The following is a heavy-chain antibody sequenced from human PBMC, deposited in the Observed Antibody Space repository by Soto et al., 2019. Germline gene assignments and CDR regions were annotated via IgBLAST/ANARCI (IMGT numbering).Heavy chain of an antibody. J-gene: IGHJ6*02. CDR2: ISGYNGNT. CDR1: GYTFTKYG. V-gene: IGHV1-18*01. Sequence: QVQLVQSGAEVKKPGASVKVSCKASGYTFTKYGITWVRQAPGHGLEWLGWISGYNGNTHFAQRLQGRVNMTAHTSTSTAYMEVTSLRPDDTAIYYCARVAALIPIFHGLDAWGQGTTVTVSS. D-gene: IGHD3-3*01. CDR3: ARVAALIPIFHGLDA.